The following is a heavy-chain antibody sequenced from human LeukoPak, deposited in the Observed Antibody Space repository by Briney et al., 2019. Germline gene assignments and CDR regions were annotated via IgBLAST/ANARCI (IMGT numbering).Heavy chain of an antibody. V-gene: IGHV3-21*01. CDR2: ISSSSSYI. CDR1: GFTFSSYS. CDR3: ARASVTMVRGAGNWFDP. D-gene: IGHD3-10*01. Sequence: GGSLRLSCAASGFTFSSYSMNWVRQAPGKGLEWVSSISSSSSYIYYADPVKGRFTISRDNAKNSLYLQMNSLRAEDTAVYYCARASVTMVRGAGNWFDPWGQGTLVTVSS. J-gene: IGHJ5*02.